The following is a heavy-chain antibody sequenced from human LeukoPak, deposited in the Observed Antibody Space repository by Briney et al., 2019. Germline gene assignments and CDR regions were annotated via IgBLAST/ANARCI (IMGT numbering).Heavy chain of an antibody. J-gene: IGHJ4*02. CDR1: GDTLSNNNAA. D-gene: IGHD7-27*01. CDR2: TYYRSKSYN. CDR3: ARDPWGFSFEY. V-gene: IGHV6-1*01. Sequence: SQTLSLTCALSGDTLSNNNAAWNWLRQSPSRGLEWLGRTYYRSKSYNDYASSVKSRITINPDTSKNQFYLQLNSVTPEDTAVYYCARDPWGFSFEYWGQGTLVTVSS.